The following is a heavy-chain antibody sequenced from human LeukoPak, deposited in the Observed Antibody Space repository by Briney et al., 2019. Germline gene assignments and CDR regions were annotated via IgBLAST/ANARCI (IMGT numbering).Heavy chain of an antibody. CDR3: TSGTITMIRGTVYFYYGLDV. D-gene: IGHD3-10*01. V-gene: IGHV1-18*01. Sequence: APVKLSCMASGYTFTSYGITWVRQSPGQGLECMGWISGYNGNTNYAQKFQGRVTMTTDSSTSTAYMELRSLRSDDTAVYYCTSGTITMIRGTVYFYYGLDVWGQEAPGAVSS. CDR1: GYTFTSYG. CDR2: ISGYNGNT. J-gene: IGHJ6*02.